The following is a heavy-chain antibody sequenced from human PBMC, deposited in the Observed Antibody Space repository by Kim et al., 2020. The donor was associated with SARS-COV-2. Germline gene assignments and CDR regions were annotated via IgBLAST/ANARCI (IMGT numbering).Heavy chain of an antibody. CDR3: AKEGLLYYGMDV. D-gene: IGHD2-15*01. J-gene: IGHJ6*02. V-gene: IGHV3-30*02. Sequence: YYADSVKGRFTISRDNSKHTLYLQMNSLRAEDTAVYYCAKEGLLYYGMDVWGQGTTVTVSS.